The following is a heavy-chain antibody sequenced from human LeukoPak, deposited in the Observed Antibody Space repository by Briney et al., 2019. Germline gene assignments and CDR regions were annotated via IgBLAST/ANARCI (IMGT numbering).Heavy chain of an antibody. CDR1: GGSISSSSYY. V-gene: IGHV4-39*07. J-gene: IGHJ3*02. D-gene: IGHD6-6*01. CDR3: ARDWIAARRDDAFDI. Sequence: PSETLSLTCTVSGGSISSSSYYWGWIRQPPGKGLEWIGSIYYSGSTYYNPSLKSRVTISVDTSKNQFSLKLSSVTAADTAVYYCARDWIAARRDDAFDIWGQGTMVTVSS. CDR2: IYYSGST.